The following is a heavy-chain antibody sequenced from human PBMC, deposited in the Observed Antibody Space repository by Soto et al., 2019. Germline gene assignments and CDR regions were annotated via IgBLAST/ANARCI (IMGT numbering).Heavy chain of an antibody. V-gene: IGHV4-31*03. CDR1: GGSISSGGYN. CDR2: IYYSGST. Sequence: QVQLQESGPGLVKPSQTLSLTCTVSGGSISSGGYNWSWIRQHPGKGLEWIGYIYYSGSTYYNPSLKSRVTISVDTSKNQFSLKLSSVTAADTAVYYCARANYGGNEVSYWGQGTLVTVSS. J-gene: IGHJ4*02. CDR3: ARANYGGNEVSY. D-gene: IGHD4-17*01.